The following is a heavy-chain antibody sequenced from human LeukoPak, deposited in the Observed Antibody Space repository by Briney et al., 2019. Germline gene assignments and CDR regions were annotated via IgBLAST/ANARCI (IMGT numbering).Heavy chain of an antibody. J-gene: IGHJ6*02. CDR3: ARDTLLGYCSSTSCFNRYYYYGMDV. D-gene: IGHD2-2*01. V-gene: IGHV4-59*01. CDR2: IYYSGST. Sequence: SETLSLTCTVSGGSISSYYWSWIRQPPGKGLEWIGYIYYSGSTNYNPSLKSRVTISVDTSKNQFSLKLSSVTAADTAAYYCARDTLLGYCSSTSCFNRYYYYGMDVWGQGTTVTVSS. CDR1: GGSISSYY.